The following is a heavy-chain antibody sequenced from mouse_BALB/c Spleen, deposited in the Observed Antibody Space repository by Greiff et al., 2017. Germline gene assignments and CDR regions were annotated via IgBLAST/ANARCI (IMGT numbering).Heavy chain of an antibody. CDR2: IWRGGST. D-gene: IGHD1-1*01. CDR1: GFSLTSYG. Sequence: VQRVESGPSLVQPSQSLSITCTVSGFSLTSYGVHWVRQSPGKGLEWLGVIWRGGSTDYNAAFMSRLSITKDNSKSQVFFKMNSLQADDTAIYYCAKNYYGSTWFAYWGQGTLVTVSA. V-gene: IGHV2-5-1*01. J-gene: IGHJ3*01. CDR3: AKNYYGSTWFAY.